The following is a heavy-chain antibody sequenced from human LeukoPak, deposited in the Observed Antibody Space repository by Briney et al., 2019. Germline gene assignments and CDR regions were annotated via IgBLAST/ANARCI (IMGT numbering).Heavy chain of an antibody. Sequence: GRSLRLSCAASGFTFSSYAMHWVHQAPGKGLEWVAVISYDGSNKYYADSVKGRFTISRDNSKNTPYLQMNSLRAEDTAVYYCARGRGYSYGPPDYWGQGTLVTVSS. V-gene: IGHV3-30*04. D-gene: IGHD5-18*01. CDR1: GFTFSSYA. J-gene: IGHJ4*02. CDR2: ISYDGSNK. CDR3: ARGRGYSYGPPDY.